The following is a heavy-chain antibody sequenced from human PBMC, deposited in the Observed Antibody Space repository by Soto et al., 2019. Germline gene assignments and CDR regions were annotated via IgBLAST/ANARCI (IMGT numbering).Heavy chain of an antibody. V-gene: IGHV3-21*01. CDR1: GFTFSSYS. CDR2: IRSSSEHI. CDR3: ARRYGNYAMGV. J-gene: IGHJ6*02. Sequence: EVQLVESGGGLVQPGGSLRLSCAASGFTFSSYSMNWVRQAPGKGLEWVSSIRSSSEHIYHADSVKGRFTISRDNAENSLYLQMNSLRAEDTAVYYCARRYGNYAMGVWGQGTTVTVSS. D-gene: IGHD1-1*01.